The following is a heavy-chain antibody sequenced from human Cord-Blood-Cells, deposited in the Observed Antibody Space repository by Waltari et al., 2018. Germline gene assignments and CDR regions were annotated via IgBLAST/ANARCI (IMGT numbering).Heavy chain of an antibody. V-gene: IGHV1-2*06. J-gene: IGHJ6*02. CDR1: GYTFTGYY. Sequence: QVQLVQSGAEVKKPGASVKVSCKASGYTFTGYYMHWVRQAPGQGLEWMGRINPNRGGTNYAQKFQGRVTMTRDTSISTAYMELSRRRSDDTAVYYCARDPHDYSNYGYYYGMDVWGQGTTVTVSS. D-gene: IGHD4-4*01. CDR2: INPNRGGT. CDR3: ARDPHDYSNYGYYYGMDV.